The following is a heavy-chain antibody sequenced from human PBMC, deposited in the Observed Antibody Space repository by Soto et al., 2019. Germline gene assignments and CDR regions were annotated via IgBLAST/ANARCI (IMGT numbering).Heavy chain of an antibody. J-gene: IGHJ5*02. V-gene: IGHV3-15*01. D-gene: IGHD3-16*02. CDR2: IKSKTDDGTT. Sequence: GGSLRLSCAASGFTFSNAWMSWVRQAPGKGLEWVGRIKSKTDDGTTDYAAPVKGRFTISRDDSKNTLYLQMNSLKTEDTAVYYCTRDKMITFGGVIVPNWFDPWGQGTLVTVSS. CDR3: TRDKMITFGGVIVPNWFDP. CDR1: GFTFSNAW.